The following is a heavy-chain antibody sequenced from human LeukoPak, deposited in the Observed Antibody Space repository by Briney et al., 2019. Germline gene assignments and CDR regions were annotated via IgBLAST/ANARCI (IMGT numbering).Heavy chain of an antibody. CDR3: AREDFYYDSSGSYRASNFDY. CDR1: GFTFSSYA. V-gene: IGHV3-30-3*01. J-gene: IGHJ4*02. D-gene: IGHD3-22*01. CDR2: ISFDGSNK. Sequence: GGSLRLSCAASGFTFSSYAMHWVRQAPGKGLEGVAVISFDGSNKYHSDSVKGRFTISRDNSKNTLYLQMNSQRAEDTAVYYCAREDFYYDSSGSYRASNFDYWGQGTLVTVSS.